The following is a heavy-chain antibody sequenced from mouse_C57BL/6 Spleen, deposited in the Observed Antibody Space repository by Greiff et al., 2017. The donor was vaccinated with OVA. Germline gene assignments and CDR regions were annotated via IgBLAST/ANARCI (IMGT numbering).Heavy chain of an antibody. Sequence: LQQPGAELVKPGASVKLSCKASGYTFTSYWMHWVKQRPGQGLEWIGMIHPNSGSTNYNEKFKSKATLTVDKSSSTAYMQLSSLTSEDSAVYYCARWEVTTGFAYWGQGTLVTVSA. D-gene: IGHD2-2*01. CDR3: ARWEVTTGFAY. CDR1: GYTFTSYW. V-gene: IGHV1-64*01. J-gene: IGHJ3*01. CDR2: IHPNSGST.